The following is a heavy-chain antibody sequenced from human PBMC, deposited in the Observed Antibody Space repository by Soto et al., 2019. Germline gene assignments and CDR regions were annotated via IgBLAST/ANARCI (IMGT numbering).Heavy chain of an antibody. CDR1: GGTFSSHS. J-gene: IGHJ4*02. Sequence: VQLMQSGAEVKKPGSSVKVSCKASGGTFSSHSINWVRQAPGQGLEWMGGVISLFGTANYAHNFKGRVTITADQATSTAYMEHNSLRSDDTACYYCAREVGYGDFSAALLDWGQGTLVTVSS. CDR3: AREVGYGDFSAALLD. CDR2: VISLFGTA. D-gene: IGHD4-17*01. V-gene: IGHV1-69*01.